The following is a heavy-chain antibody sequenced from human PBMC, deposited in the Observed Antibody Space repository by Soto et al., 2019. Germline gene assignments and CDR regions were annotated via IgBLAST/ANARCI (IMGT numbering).Heavy chain of an antibody. CDR2: IIPIFGTA. Sequence: QVQLVQSGAEVKKPGSSVKVSCKAPGGTFSSYAISWVRQAPGQGLEWMGGIIPIFGTANYAQKFQGRVTITADESTSTGYMELRSLRSEDAAAYSCARSQGGSSSLDVYYSSCYGMDIWGQGTRVTVSS. J-gene: IGHJ6*02. CDR3: ARSQGGSSSLDVYYSSCYGMDI. CDR1: GGTFSSYA. D-gene: IGHD2-15*01. V-gene: IGHV1-69*01.